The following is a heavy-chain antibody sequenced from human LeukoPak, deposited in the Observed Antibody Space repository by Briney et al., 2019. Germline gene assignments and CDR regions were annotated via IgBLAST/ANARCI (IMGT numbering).Heavy chain of an antibody. D-gene: IGHD5-24*01. V-gene: IGHV4-59*01. CDR3: AREDGYINQIDY. J-gene: IGHJ4*02. CDR1: GGSISNYY. CDR2: IHYSGST. Sequence: PSETLSLTCTVSGGSISNYYWSWIRQPPGKGLEWIGSIHYSGSTNYNPSLKSRVTISVDTSKNQFSLKLSSVTAADTAVYYCAREDGYINQIDYWGQGTLVTVSS.